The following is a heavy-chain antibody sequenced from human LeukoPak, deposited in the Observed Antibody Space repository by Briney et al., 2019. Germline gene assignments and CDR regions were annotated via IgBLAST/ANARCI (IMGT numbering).Heavy chain of an antibody. CDR2: ITQDGSER. V-gene: IGHV3-7*01. J-gene: IGHJ4*02. CDR1: GFTFSSYG. D-gene: IGHD1-26*01. CDR3: AREYGSYYSVHFDY. Sequence: GGSLRLSCAASGFTFSSYGMHWARQAPGKGLEWVANITQDGSERYSVDSVKGRFTISRDNAKNSLYLQMNSLRAEDTAVYYCAREYGSYYSVHFDYWGQGTLVTVSS.